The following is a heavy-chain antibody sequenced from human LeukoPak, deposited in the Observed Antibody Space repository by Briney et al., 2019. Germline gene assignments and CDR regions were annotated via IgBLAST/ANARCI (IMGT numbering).Heavy chain of an antibody. Sequence: GASVKVSCKASGYTFTGYYMHWVRQTPGQGLEWMGWINPNSGGTNYAQKFQGRVTMTRDTSISTAYMELSRLRSDDTAVYYCARDYYDFWSGYSSFDYWGQETLVTVSS. D-gene: IGHD3-3*01. CDR2: INPNSGGT. V-gene: IGHV1-2*02. CDR3: ARDYYDFWSGYSSFDY. J-gene: IGHJ4*02. CDR1: GYTFTGYY.